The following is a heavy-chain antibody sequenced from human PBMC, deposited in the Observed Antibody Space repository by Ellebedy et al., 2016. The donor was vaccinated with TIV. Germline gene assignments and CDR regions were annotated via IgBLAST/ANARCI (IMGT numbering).Heavy chain of an antibody. V-gene: IGHV3-48*03. CDR1: GFTFSSYA. J-gene: IGHJ4*02. Sequence: PGGSLRLSCAASGFTFSSYAMHWVRQSPGKGLEWLSYISARGATIYYADAVKGRFTISRDNARDLLYLQMSSLRAEDTAIYYCAREGWGETVRGYWGQGTQVTVSS. D-gene: IGHD3-10*01. CDR3: AREGWGETVRGY. CDR2: ISARGATI.